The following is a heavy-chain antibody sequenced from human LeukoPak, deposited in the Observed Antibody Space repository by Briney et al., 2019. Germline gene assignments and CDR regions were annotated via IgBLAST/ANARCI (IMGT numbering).Heavy chain of an antibody. Sequence: KPSETLSLTCTVSGGSVNSSYWSWVRQPPAKGLEWIGFISNSGSTNYSPSFTRRLTISVGTSKNQVSLRLTSVTAADTAVYYCARHARGYSFGAWFDPWGQGVLVTVSS. CDR2: ISNSGST. CDR1: GGSVNSSY. CDR3: ARHARGYSFGAWFDP. V-gene: IGHV4-59*02. D-gene: IGHD5-12*01. J-gene: IGHJ5*02.